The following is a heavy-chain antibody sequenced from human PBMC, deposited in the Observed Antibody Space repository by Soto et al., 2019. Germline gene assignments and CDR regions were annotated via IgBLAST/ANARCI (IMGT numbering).Heavy chain of an antibody. CDR2: ISSSSSYI. CDR3: ARDFASSSTSDY. J-gene: IGHJ4*02. V-gene: IGHV3-21*01. CDR1: GFTFSSYS. D-gene: IGHD6-6*01. Sequence: LRLSCAASGFTFSSYSMNWVRQAPGKGLEWVSSISSSSSYIYYADSVKGRFTISRDNAKNSLYLQMNSLRAEDTAVYYCARDFASSSTSDYWGQGTLVTVSS.